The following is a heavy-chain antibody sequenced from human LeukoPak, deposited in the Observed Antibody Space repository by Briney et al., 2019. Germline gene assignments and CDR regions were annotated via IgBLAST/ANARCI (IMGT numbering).Heavy chain of an antibody. CDR1: GFTFSSYS. CDR2: ISGSGGST. V-gene: IGHV3-23*01. D-gene: IGHD4-17*01. CDR3: AKEPLKGDYLQYSQH. J-gene: IGHJ1*01. Sequence: GGSLRLSCAASGFTFSSYSMNWVRQAPGKGPEWVSAISGSGGSTYYADSVKGRFTISRDNSKNTLYLQMNSLRAEDTVVYYCAKEPLKGDYLQYSQHWGQGTLVTVPS.